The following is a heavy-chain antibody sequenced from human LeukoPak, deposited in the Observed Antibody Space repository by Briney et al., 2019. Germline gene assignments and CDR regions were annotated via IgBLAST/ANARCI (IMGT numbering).Heavy chain of an antibody. Sequence: PGGSPRLSCAASGFTFSRYGMHWVRQAPGKGLEWVAVISYDGSNKYYADSVKGRFTISSDNSKNTLYLQMNSLRPEDTAVYNCAKSGSYSGYDVGVYFDYWGQGTLVTVSS. CDR2: ISYDGSNK. CDR1: GFTFSRYG. J-gene: IGHJ4*02. CDR3: AKSGSYSGYDVGVYFDY. V-gene: IGHV3-30*18. D-gene: IGHD5-12*01.